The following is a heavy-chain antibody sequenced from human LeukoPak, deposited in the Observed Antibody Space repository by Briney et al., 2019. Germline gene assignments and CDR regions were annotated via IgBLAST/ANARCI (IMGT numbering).Heavy chain of an antibody. CDR3: ARDLGGLGELSAPT. CDR1: GGSISSGDYY. Sequence: SQTLSLTCTVSGGSISSGDYYWSWIRQPPGKGLEWIEYIYYSGSTYYNPSLKSRVTISVDTSKNQFSLKLSSVTAADTAVYYCARDLGGLGELSAPTWGQGTLVTVSS. D-gene: IGHD3-16*02. J-gene: IGHJ5*02. CDR2: IYYSGST. V-gene: IGHV4-30-4*01.